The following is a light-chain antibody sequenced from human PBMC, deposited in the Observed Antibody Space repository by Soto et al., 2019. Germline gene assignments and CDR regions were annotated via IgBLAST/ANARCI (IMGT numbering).Light chain of an antibody. V-gene: IGKV1-8*01. CDR3: QPYYSYPPVT. CDR2: AAS. J-gene: IGKJ1*01. CDR1: QGISSY. Sequence: AIRMTQSPSSFSASTGDRVTITCRASQGISSYLAWYQQKPGKAPKLLIYAASTLQSAVPSRFSGSGSGTDFSFTISCLQSEGFAIYDCQPYYSYPPVTFGQGTKVEIK.